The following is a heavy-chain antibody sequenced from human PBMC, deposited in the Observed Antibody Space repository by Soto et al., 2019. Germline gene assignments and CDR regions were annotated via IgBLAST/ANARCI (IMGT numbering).Heavy chain of an antibody. J-gene: IGHJ4*02. Sequence: QVQLVQSGAEVKKPGASVKVSCKASGYTFTSYYMHWVRQAPGQGLEGMGIINPSGGSTSYAQKFQGRVTMTRDTSTSTDYMELSSLRSEDTAVYYCPRAVRGEGFDYWGQGTLVTVPS. D-gene: IGHD3-10*01. V-gene: IGHV1-46*01. CDR3: PRAVRGEGFDY. CDR2: INPSGGST. CDR1: GYTFTSYY.